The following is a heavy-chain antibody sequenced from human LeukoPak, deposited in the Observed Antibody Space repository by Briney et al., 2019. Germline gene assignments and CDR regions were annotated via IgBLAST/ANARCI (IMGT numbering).Heavy chain of an antibody. V-gene: IGHV3-23*01. J-gene: IGHJ4*02. D-gene: IGHD2-2*01. CDR2: IIVSGGIT. Sequence: GGSLRLSCADSGFTFSSYAMSWVRQAPGKGLEWVSAIIVSGGITYYADSVKGRFTISRDKSKNTMYLQMNRLSAEDTAVYYCAKDAPVNIVVVPAANSWGQGTLVTVSS. CDR3: AKDAPVNIVVVPAANS. CDR1: GFTFSSYA.